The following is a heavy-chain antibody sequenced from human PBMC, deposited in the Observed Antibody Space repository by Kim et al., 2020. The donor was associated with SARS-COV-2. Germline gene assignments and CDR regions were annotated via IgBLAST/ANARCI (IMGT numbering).Heavy chain of an antibody. D-gene: IGHD1-1*01. CDR2: IRSKANGYAT. CDR3: TSVPGTTLAVWGAFG. CDR1: GFTFSGSA. J-gene: IGHJ3*02. V-gene: IGHV3-73*01. Sequence: GGSLRLSCAASGFTFSGSALHWVRQASGKGLEWVGRIRSKANGYATAYAASRKGRFTISRDDSKNTAYLQMNSLKTEDTAEYNFTSVPGTTLAVWGAFG.